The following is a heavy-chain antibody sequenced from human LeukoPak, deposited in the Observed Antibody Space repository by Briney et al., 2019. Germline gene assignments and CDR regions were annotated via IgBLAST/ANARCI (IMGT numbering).Heavy chain of an antibody. CDR1: GCTFSSYS. J-gene: IGHJ4*02. D-gene: IGHD3-3*01. V-gene: IGHV3-21*01. CDR2: ISSSSSYI. Sequence: GGSLRLSCAASGCTFSSYSMNWVRQAPGKGLKWVSSISSSSSYIYYADSVKGRFTISRDNAKNSLYLQMNSLRAEDTAVYYCARDHDFWSGSWGYWGQGTLVTVSS. CDR3: ARDHDFWSGSWGY.